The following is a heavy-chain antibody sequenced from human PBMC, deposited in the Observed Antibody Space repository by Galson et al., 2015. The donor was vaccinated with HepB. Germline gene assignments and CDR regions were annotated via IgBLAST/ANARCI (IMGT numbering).Heavy chain of an antibody. CDR2: INPNDGAT. D-gene: IGHD2-8*01. Sequence: SCKASGYSFTSYYVHWVRQAPGQGLEWMGIINPNDGATSYTQKFQGRVTMTRDTSTSTVYMELSSLRSEDTAIYYCARELMGGTNFDYWGLGTLVTVSS. CDR3: ARELMGGTNFDY. CDR1: GYSFTSYY. J-gene: IGHJ4*02. V-gene: IGHV1-46*01.